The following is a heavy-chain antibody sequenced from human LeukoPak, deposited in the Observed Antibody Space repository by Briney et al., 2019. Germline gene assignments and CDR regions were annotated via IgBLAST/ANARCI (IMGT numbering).Heavy chain of an antibody. V-gene: IGHV3-23*01. CDR1: GFTFSSYA. D-gene: IGHD5-18*01. J-gene: IGHJ5*02. CDR3: AKYRGYNYGPVNWFDP. Sequence: GGSLRLSCTASGFTFSSYAMSWVRQAPGKGLEWVASINDSGYYTYYADSVKGRFTISRDNSKNTLYLQVGRLRAEDTALYYCAKYRGYNYGPVNWFDPWGQGTLVTVSS. CDR2: INDSGYYT.